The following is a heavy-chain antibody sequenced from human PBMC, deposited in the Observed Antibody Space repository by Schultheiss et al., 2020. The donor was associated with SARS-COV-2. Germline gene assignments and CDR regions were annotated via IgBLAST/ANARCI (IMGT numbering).Heavy chain of an antibody. CDR1: GYTFSTYA. CDR2: INTGNGNT. V-gene: IGHV1-3*04. Sequence: ASVKVSCKTSGYTFSTYAMHWVRQAPGQRLEWMGWINTGNGNTKYSHKFQGRVTITRDTSASMAYMELSSLRSEDTAMYYCARDWVTYGDYEWFDPWGQGTLVTVSS. CDR3: ARDWVTYGDYEWFDP. J-gene: IGHJ5*02. D-gene: IGHD4-17*01.